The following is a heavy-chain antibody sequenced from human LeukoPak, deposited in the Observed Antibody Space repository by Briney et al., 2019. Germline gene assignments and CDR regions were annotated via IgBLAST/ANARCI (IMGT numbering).Heavy chain of an antibody. V-gene: IGHV1-18*01. J-gene: IGHJ4*02. CDR3: GRHDGGSGWPWLGIDY. D-gene: IGHD6-25*01. CDR2: VSAYNGNT. CDR1: GYTFTSYG. Sequence: ASVTVSCTASGYTFTSYGISWVRQAPGQGLEWMGWVSAYNGNTNYAQKFQGRVTMTTDTPTSTVYMELRSLRSDDTAVYYCGRHDGGSGWPWLGIDYWGQGTLVTVSS.